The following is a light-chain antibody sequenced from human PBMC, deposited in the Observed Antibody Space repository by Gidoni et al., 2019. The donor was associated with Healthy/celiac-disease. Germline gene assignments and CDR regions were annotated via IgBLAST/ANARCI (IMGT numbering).Light chain of an antibody. Sequence: SASVGDRVTITCQASQDISNYLNWYQQKPGKAPKLLIYDASNLETGVPSRFSGSGSGTDFTFTISSLQPEDIATYYCQQYDNLPPLFTFGPXTKVDIK. CDR3: QQYDNLPPLFT. J-gene: IGKJ3*01. V-gene: IGKV1-33*01. CDR1: QDISNY. CDR2: DAS.